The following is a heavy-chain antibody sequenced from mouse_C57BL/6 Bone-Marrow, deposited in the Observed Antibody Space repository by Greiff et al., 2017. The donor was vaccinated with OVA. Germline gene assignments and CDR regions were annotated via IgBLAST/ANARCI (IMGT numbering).Heavy chain of an antibody. CDR3: ARPLCSSYDWYFDV. V-gene: IGHV14-3*01. CDR1: GFNIKNTY. Sequence: VQLQQSVAELVRPGASVKLSCTASGFNIKNTYMHWVKQRPEQGLAWIGRIDPANGNTKYAPQFQGKATITADTSSNTAYLQLSSLTSEDTASYYCARPLCSSYDWYFDVWGTGTTVTVSS. J-gene: IGHJ1*03. CDR2: IDPANGNT. D-gene: IGHD1-1*01.